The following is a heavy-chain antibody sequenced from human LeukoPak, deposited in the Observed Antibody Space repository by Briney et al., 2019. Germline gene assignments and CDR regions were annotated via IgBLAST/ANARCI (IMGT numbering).Heavy chain of an antibody. CDR3: ARDEENKGTQQLVRFLTGIDAFDI. D-gene: IGHD6-13*01. CDR2: IIPIFGTA. CDR1: GGTFSSYA. Sequence: ASVKVSXKASGGTFSSYAISWVRQAPGQGLEWMGRIIPIFGTANYAQKFQGRVTITTDESTSTAYMELRSLRSDDTAVYYCARDEENKGTQQLVRFLTGIDAFDIWGQGTMVTVSS. V-gene: IGHV1-69*05. J-gene: IGHJ3*02.